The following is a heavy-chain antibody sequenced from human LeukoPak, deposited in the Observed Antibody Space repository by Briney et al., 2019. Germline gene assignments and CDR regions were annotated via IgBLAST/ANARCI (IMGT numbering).Heavy chain of an antibody. CDR2: ISGSDGST. V-gene: IGHV3-23*01. Sequence: GGSLRLSCAASGFTFSSYAMSWVRQAPGKGLEWVSGISGSDGSTYYADSVKGRFTISRDNSKNTVYLQMNSLRAEDTAVYYCAKSSSGWTSFDYWGQGTLVTVSS. J-gene: IGHJ4*02. CDR1: GFTFSSYA. CDR3: AKSSSGWTSFDY. D-gene: IGHD6-19*01.